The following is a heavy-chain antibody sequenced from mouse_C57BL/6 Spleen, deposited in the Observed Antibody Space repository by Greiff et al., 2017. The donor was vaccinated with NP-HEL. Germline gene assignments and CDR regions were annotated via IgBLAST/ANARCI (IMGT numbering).Heavy chain of an antibody. CDR3: ARGDYGSYYFDY. V-gene: IGHV1-54*01. D-gene: IGHD1-1*01. Sequence: QVQLQQSGPELVRPGTSVKVSCKASGYAFTNYLIEWVKQRPGQGLEWIGVINPGSGGTNYNEKFKGKATLTADKSSSTAYMQLSSLTSEDSAVDFCARGDYGSYYFDYWGQGTTLTVSS. J-gene: IGHJ2*01. CDR1: GYAFTNYL. CDR2: INPGSGGT.